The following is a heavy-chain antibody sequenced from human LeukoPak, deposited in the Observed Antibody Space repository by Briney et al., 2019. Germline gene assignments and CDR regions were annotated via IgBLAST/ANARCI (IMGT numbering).Heavy chain of an antibody. Sequence: ASVKVSCKASGYTFTSYGISWVRQAPGQGLEWMGWISAYNGSTNYAQKLQGRVTMTTDTSTSTAYKELRSLRSDDTAVYYCARDVGVAYYYGSGSYLDAFDIWSQGTMVTVSS. CDR3: ARDVGVAYYYGSGSYLDAFDI. D-gene: IGHD3-10*01. CDR2: ISAYNGST. V-gene: IGHV1-18*01. J-gene: IGHJ3*02. CDR1: GYTFTSYG.